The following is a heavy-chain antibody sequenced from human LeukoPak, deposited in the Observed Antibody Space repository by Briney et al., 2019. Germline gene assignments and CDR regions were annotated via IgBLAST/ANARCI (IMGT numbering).Heavy chain of an antibody. CDR3: ARGPGDCSSTSCYRWFDP. CDR2: IYYSGSA. CDR1: GGSISSSSYY. D-gene: IGHD2-2*02. Sequence: PSETPSLTCTVSGGSISSSSYYWGWIRQPPGKGLEWIGSIYYSGSAYYNPSLKSRVTISVDRSKNQFSLKLSSVTAADTAVYYCARGPGDCSSTSCYRWFDPWGQGTLVTVSS. J-gene: IGHJ5*02. V-gene: IGHV4-39*07.